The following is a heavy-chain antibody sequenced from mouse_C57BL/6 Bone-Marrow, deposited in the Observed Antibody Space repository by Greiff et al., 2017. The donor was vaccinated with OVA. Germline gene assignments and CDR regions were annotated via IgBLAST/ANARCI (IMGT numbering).Heavy chain of an antibody. CDR1: GYTFTNYW. CDR2: IYPGGGYT. D-gene: IGHD1-1*01. Sequence: QVQLKESGAELVRPGTSVKMSCKASGYTFTNYWIGWAKQRPGHGLEWIGDIYPGGGYTNYNEKFKGKATLTADKSSSTAYMQFSSLTSEDSAIYYCARRGRGGYYYGLDYWGQGTTLTVSS. J-gene: IGHJ2*01. CDR3: ARRGRGGYYYGLDY. V-gene: IGHV1-63*01.